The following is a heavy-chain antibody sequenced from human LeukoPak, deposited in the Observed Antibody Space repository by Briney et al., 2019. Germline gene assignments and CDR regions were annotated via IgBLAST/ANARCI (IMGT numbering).Heavy chain of an antibody. V-gene: IGHV4-30-4*08. CDR1: GGSISSGDYY. CDR3: ARAYDYSNYFDY. Sequence: SETLSLTRTVSGGSISSGDYYWSWIRQPPGKGLEWIGYIYYSGSTYYNPSLKSRVTISVDTSKNQFSLKLSSVTAADMAVYYCARAYDYSNYFDYWGQGTLVTVSS. CDR2: IYYSGST. J-gene: IGHJ4*02. D-gene: IGHD4-11*01.